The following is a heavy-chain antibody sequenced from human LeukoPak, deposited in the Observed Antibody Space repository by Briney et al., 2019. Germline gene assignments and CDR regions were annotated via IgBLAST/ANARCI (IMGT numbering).Heavy chain of an antibody. CDR3: ARYGRYRAFDI. CDR1: GFTSSAYW. D-gene: IGHD1-26*01. J-gene: IGHJ3*02. Sequence: GGSLRLSCAASGFTSSAYWMHWVRQVPGKGLVWVSRINSDVSTTNYADSVKGRFTTSRDNAKNTIYLQMNSLRAKDTAVYYCARYGRYRAFDIWGPGTVVTVSS. CDR2: INSDVSTT. V-gene: IGHV3-74*01.